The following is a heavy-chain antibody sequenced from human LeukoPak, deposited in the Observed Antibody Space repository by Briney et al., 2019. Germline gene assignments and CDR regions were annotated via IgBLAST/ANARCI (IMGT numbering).Heavy chain of an antibody. CDR1: GGSISSSSYY. Sequence: SETLSLTCTVSGGSISSSSYYWGWIRQPPGKGLEWIGSIYYSGGTYYNPSLKSRVTISVDTSKNQFSLKLSSVTAADTAVYYCAIQALYYYDSSGYPLPWYFDLWGRGTLVTVSS. D-gene: IGHD3-22*01. V-gene: IGHV4-39*01. CDR3: AIQALYYYDSSGYPLPWYFDL. CDR2: IYYSGGT. J-gene: IGHJ2*01.